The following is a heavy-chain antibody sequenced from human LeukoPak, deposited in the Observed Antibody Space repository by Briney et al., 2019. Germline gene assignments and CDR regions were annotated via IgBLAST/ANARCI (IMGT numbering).Heavy chain of an antibody. V-gene: IGHV3-7*01. J-gene: IGHJ4*02. CDR1: GFIFKKYW. CDR3: ARDEGIAAAGTNFDY. CDR2: IKEDGSET. Sequence: GGSLRLSCAASGFIFKKYWMNWVRQVPGKGLECLANIKEDGSETYYVDSVKGRFTISRDNAKNSLYLQMNSLRAEDTAVYYCARDEGIAAAGTNFDYWGQGTLVTVSS. D-gene: IGHD6-13*01.